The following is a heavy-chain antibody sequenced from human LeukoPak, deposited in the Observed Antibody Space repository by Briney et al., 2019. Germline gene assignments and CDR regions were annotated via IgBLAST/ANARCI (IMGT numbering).Heavy chain of an antibody. CDR3: ARDYPAIEWELLNYYYGMDV. J-gene: IGHJ6*02. CDR2: ISGYNGHT. CDR1: GYTFTSYG. V-gene: IGHV1-18*01. D-gene: IGHD1-26*01. Sequence: ASVKVSCKASGYTFTSYGISWVRQAPGQGLEWMGWISGYNGHTNYAQKLQGRVTMTTDTSTSTAYMELRSLRSDDTAVYYCARDYPAIEWELLNYYYGMDVWGQGTTVTVSS.